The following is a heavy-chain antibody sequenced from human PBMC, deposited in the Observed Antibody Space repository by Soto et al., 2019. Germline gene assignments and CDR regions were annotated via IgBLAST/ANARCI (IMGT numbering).Heavy chain of an antibody. CDR2: ITDSGGST. Sequence: EVQLLESGGGLVQPGGSLRLSCAASGFTFSSSAMSWVRQAPGKGLEWVSAITDSGGSTSYADSVKGRFTISRDNSKNTLYLQMTSLRAEDTAVYYCATRQLVAGTRWFDPWGQGTLVTVSS. CDR3: ATRQLVAGTRWFDP. J-gene: IGHJ5*02. V-gene: IGHV3-23*01. D-gene: IGHD6-19*01. CDR1: GFTFSSSA.